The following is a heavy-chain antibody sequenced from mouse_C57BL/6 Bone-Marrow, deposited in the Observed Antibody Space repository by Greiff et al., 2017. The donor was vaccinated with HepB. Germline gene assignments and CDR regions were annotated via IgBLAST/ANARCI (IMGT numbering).Heavy chain of an antibody. J-gene: IGHJ4*01. CDR3: ARREVTHYYAMDY. V-gene: IGHV5-12*01. D-gene: IGHD2-5*01. CDR1: GFTFSDYY. CDR2: ISNGGGST. Sequence: EVKLMESGGGLVQPGGSLKLSCAASGFTFSDYYMYWVRQTPEKRLEWVAYISNGGGSTYYPDTVKGRFTISRDNAKNTLYLQMSRLKSEDTAMYYCARREVTHYYAMDYWGQGTSVTVSS.